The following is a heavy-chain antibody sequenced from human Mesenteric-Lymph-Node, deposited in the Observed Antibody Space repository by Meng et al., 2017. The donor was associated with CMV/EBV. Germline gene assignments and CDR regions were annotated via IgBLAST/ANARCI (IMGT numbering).Heavy chain of an antibody. Sequence: ASVKVSCKASGYTFTTYGISWVRQAPGQGLEWMGWISTYNGDTNYAQKLQGRVTMTTDTSTSTAYMELRSLRSDDTAVYYCARAAIFGVSGDSWDQGTLVTVSS. CDR2: ISTYNGDT. J-gene: IGHJ4*02. CDR1: GYTFTTYG. D-gene: IGHD3-3*01. V-gene: IGHV1-18*01. CDR3: ARAAIFGVSGDS.